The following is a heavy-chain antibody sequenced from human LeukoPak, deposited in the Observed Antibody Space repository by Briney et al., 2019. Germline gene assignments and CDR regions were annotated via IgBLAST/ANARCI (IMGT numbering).Heavy chain of an antibody. D-gene: IGHD3-22*01. CDR1: GYTFTSYD. V-gene: IGHV1-8*03. J-gene: IGHJ6*03. CDR2: MNPNSGNT. CDR3: ARTRVITTTTKYYYYYMDV. Sequence: ASVKVSCKASGYTFTSYDINWVRQATGQGLEWMGWMNPNSGNTGYAQKFQGRVTITRNTSISTAYMELSSLRSEDTAVYYCARTRVITTTTKYYYYYMDVWGKGTTVTVSS.